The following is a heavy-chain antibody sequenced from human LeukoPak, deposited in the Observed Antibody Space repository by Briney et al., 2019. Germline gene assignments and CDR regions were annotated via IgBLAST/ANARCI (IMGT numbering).Heavy chain of an antibody. V-gene: IGHV1-8*01. CDR3: ARGYSGYDIDYYYYCYMDV. D-gene: IGHD5-12*01. Sequence: ASVRVSCKPSGYTLSIYDINCVREAPGQGRGWMGWMNPNSGNTGYPQKLRGSVPMTRNTSISTAYMELSSLRSEDTAVYYCARGYSGYDIDYYYYCYMDVWGKGTTVTVSS. CDR2: MNPNSGNT. CDR1: GYTLSIYD. J-gene: IGHJ6*03.